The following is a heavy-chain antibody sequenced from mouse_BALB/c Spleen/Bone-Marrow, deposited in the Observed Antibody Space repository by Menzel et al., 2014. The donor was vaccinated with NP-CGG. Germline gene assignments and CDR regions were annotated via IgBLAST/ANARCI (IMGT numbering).Heavy chain of an antibody. CDR1: GVNFNNEV. D-gene: IGHD1-3*01. Sequence: SCAASGVNFNNEVMGWVRQAPGKGLEWVSSIRTHSGSTYYADSVKGRFTISRDNSKNTLYLQMNSLRAEDTAVYYCARTLSGNTASKELTSWGQGTLVTVS. CDR2: IRTHSGST. J-gene: IGHJ4*01. CDR3: ARTLSGNTASKELTS. V-gene: IGHV5-17*03.